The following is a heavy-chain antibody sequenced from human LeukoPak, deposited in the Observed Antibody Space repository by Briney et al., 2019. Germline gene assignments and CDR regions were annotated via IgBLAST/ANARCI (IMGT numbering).Heavy chain of an antibody. CDR1: GGTFSSYA. Sequence: GASVKVSCKASGGTFSSYAISWARQAPGQGLEWMGGIIPIFGTANYAQKFQGRVTITADESTSTAYMELSSLRSEDTAVYYCAREAAYYDSSGYYSDYWGQGTLVTVSS. CDR3: AREAAYYDSSGYYSDY. J-gene: IGHJ4*02. D-gene: IGHD3-22*01. CDR2: IIPIFGTA. V-gene: IGHV1-69*13.